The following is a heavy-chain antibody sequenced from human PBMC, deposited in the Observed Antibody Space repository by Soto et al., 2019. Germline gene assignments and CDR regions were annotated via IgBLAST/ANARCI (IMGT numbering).Heavy chain of an antibody. CDR2: ISYSGTT. CDR3: ARDHRYCTSTSCPGGMDV. CDR1: GGSINTYY. D-gene: IGHD2-2*01. V-gene: IGHV4-59*01. J-gene: IGHJ6*02. Sequence: KPSETLSLTCSVSGGSINTYYWSWVRQPPGKGLEWIGFISYSGTTNFNPSLKSRVTMSIDTSKKQFSMKLNSVTPADTAVYYCARDHRYCTSTSCPGGMDVWGQGTTVTVSS.